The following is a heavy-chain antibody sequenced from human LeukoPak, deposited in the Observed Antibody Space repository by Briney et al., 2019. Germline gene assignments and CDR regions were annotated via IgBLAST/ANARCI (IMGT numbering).Heavy chain of an antibody. J-gene: IGHJ6*03. V-gene: IGHV3-23*01. Sequence: GRSLRLSCAASGFTFSSYAMSWVRQAPGQGLEWVSAIRGSGGSGYYADSVKGRFTISRDNSKNSLYLQMNSLRAEDTAVYYCARDSSGSGRHYYYMDVWGKGTTVTVSS. CDR2: IRGSGGSG. CDR1: GFTFSSYA. D-gene: IGHD3-10*01. CDR3: ARDSSGSGRHYYYMDV.